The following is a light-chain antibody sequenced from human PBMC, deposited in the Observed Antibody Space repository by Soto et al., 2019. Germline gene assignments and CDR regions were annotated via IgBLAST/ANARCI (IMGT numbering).Light chain of an antibody. J-gene: IGKJ4*01. V-gene: IGKV1-9*01. CDR1: QGISSY. Sequence: ELTQSPSSLSASLGDRVTITCRASQGISSYLAWYQQKPGKAPKLLIHAASTLQSGVPSRFRGSGSGTDFTLTISSLQAEDVEVYYCQQHYSDPLTFGGGTKVDIK. CDR2: AAS. CDR3: QQHYSDPLT.